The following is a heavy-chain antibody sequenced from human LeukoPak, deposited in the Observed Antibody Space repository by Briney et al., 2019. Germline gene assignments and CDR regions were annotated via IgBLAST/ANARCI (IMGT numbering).Heavy chain of an antibody. CDR2: ISSSGSTI. CDR1: GFTFSSYE. J-gene: IGHJ6*02. CDR3: ASPPDYYYYGMDV. V-gene: IGHV3-48*03. Sequence: GGSLRLSCAASGFTFSSYEMNWVRQAPGKGLEWVSYISSSGSTIYYADSVKGRFTISRDNAMNSLYLQMNSLRAEDTAVYYCASPPDYYYYGMDVWGQGTTVTVSS.